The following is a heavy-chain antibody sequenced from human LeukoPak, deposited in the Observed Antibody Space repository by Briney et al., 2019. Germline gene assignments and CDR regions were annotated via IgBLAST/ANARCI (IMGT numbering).Heavy chain of an antibody. CDR3: ATNLYGSGNYFAY. CDR2: VDYSGST. V-gene: IGHV4-39*07. J-gene: IGHJ4*02. Sequence: SETLSLTCTVSSGSISSNGYCWGWIRQPPGKGLEWIGNVDYSGSTHNNPSLKSRVTISVDTSKNQFSLKLSSVTAADTAVYYCATNLYGSGNYFAYWGQGTLVTVSS. D-gene: IGHD3-10*01. CDR1: SGSISSNGYC.